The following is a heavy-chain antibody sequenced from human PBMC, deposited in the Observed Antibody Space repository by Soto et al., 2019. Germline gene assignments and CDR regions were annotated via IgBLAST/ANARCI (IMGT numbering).Heavy chain of an antibody. D-gene: IGHD3-10*01. Sequence: QITLKESGPTLVKPTQTLTLTCTFSGFSLSTSGVGVGWIRQPPGKALEWLALIYWDDDKRYSPSLKSRLTITKDTSKNQVVVTMTNMDPVDTATYYCAHSPSHYYGLDFDYWGQGTLVTVSS. J-gene: IGHJ4*02. V-gene: IGHV2-5*02. CDR1: GFSLSTSGVG. CDR2: IYWDDDK. CDR3: AHSPSHYYGLDFDY.